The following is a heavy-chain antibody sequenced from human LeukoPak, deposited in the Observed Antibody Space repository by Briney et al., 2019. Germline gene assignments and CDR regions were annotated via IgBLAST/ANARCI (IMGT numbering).Heavy chain of an antibody. Sequence: PGGSLRLSCAASGFTFSYYGMHWVRQVPGTGLEWVAVIWHDGSNKYYADSVKGRFTISRDNSKNMLYLQMSGLRAEDTAVYYCARDASGVAAAGTLGWFDPWGQGTLVTVSS. J-gene: IGHJ5*02. V-gene: IGHV3-33*01. CDR1: GFTFSYYG. D-gene: IGHD6-13*01. CDR3: ARDASGVAAAGTLGWFDP. CDR2: IWHDGSNK.